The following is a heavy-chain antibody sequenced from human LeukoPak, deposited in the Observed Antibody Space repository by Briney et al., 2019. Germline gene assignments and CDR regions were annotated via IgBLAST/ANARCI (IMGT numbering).Heavy chain of an antibody. CDR3: ARDRGAEYGYYYYGMDV. V-gene: IGHV4-59*01. Sequence: SETLSLTCTVSGGSISSYYWSWIRQPPGKGLEWIGYIYYSGSTNYNPPLKSRVTISVDTSKNQFSLKLSSVTAADTAVYYCARDRGAEYGYYYYGMDVWGKGTTVTVSS. D-gene: IGHD2-2*01. CDR2: IYYSGST. CDR1: GGSISSYY. J-gene: IGHJ6*04.